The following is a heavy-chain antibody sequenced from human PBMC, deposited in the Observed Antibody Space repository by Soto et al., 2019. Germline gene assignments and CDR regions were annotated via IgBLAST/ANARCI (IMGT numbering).Heavy chain of an antibody. CDR1: RVAFSKFI. CDR3: AKVRYSSPMGYYYGMDV. J-gene: IGHJ6*02. Sequence: ASVKVSCKASRVAFSKFIVTWVRQAPGLGLEWVGGIIPIFGTANYAQKFQGRVTITADESTSTSYMEVNNLRSEDTAVYYCAKVRYSSPMGYYYGMDVWGQGTTVTVS. CDR2: IIPIFGTA. V-gene: IGHV1-69*13. D-gene: IGHD6-19*01.